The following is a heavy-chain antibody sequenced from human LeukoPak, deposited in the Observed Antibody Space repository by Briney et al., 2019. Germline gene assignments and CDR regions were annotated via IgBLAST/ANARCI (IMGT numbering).Heavy chain of an antibody. CDR3: ASSERYSSGWYQFDY. CDR2: IYYSGST. CDR1: GGSISSSSYD. J-gene: IGHJ4*02. V-gene: IGHV4-39*01. Sequence: PSETLSLTCTVSGGSISSSSYDWGWLRQPPGKGLEWIGSIYYSGSTYYNPSLKSRVTISVDTSKNQFSLKLSSVTAADTAVYYCASSERYSSGWYQFDYWGQGTLVTVSS. D-gene: IGHD6-19*01.